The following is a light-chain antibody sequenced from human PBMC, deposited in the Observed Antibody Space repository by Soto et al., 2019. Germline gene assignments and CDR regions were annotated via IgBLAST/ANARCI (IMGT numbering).Light chain of an antibody. CDR3: SSYADSVM. J-gene: IGLJ3*02. CDR1: SSDVGGYNY. CDR2: EVS. Sequence: QSALTQPPSASGSPGQSVTISCTGTSSDVGGYNYVSWYQQHPGKAPKLLIYEVSKRPSGVPYRFSGSKSGNTASLTVSGLQAEDEADYYCSSYADSVMFGGGTQLTVL. V-gene: IGLV2-8*01.